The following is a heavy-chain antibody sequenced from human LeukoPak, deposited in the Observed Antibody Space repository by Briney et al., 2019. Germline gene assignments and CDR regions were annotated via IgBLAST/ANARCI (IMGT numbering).Heavy chain of an antibody. J-gene: IGHJ4*02. CDR2: IKSKTDGGTT. CDR1: GCTFSNAW. D-gene: IGHD2-2*01. V-gene: IGHV3-15*01. Sequence: GGSLRLSCAAAGCTFSNAWMSWVRQAPGKGLEWVGRIKSKTDGGTTDYAAPVKGRFTISRDDSKNTLYLQMNSLKTEDTAVYYCTTGNVVVPAAISGWGQGTLVTVSS. CDR3: TTGNVVVPAAISG.